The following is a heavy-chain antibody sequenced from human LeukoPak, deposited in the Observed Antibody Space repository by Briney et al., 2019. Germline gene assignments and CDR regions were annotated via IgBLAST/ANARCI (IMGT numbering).Heavy chain of an antibody. J-gene: IGHJ5*02. CDR1: GYTFTGYY. Sequence: GASVKVSCKASGYTFTGYYMHWVRQAPGQGLEWMGWINPNSGGTNYAQKFQGWVTMTRDTSISTAYMELSRLRSDDTAVYYCARDARFGGLLSSWFDPWGQGTLVTVSS. CDR3: ARDARFGGLLSSWFDP. V-gene: IGHV1-2*04. D-gene: IGHD3-10*01. CDR2: INPNSGGT.